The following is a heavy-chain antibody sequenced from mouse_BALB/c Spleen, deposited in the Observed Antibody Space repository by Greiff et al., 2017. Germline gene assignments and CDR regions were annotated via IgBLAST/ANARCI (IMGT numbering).Heavy chain of an antibody. CDR3: ARGDFMDY. V-gene: IGHV1-54*01. Sequence: VKLQESGAELVRPGTSVKVSCKASGYAFTNYLIEWVKQRPGQGLEWIGVINPGSGGTNYNEKFKGKATLTADKSSSTAYMQLSSLTSEDSAVYFCARGDFMDYWGQGTSVTVSS. J-gene: IGHJ4*01. CDR1: GYAFTNYL. CDR2: INPGSGGT.